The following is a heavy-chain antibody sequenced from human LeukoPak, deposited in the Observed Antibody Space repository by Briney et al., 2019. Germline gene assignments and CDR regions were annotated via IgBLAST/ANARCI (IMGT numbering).Heavy chain of an antibody. V-gene: IGHV4-59*01. CDR1: GGSISSYY. Sequence: SETLSLTCTVSGGSISSYYWSWIRQPPGKGLEWIGYIYYSGSTNYNPSLKSRVTISVDTSKNQFSLKLSSVTAADTAVYYCARDPRRDCSGGSCYSNGFDPWGQGTLVTVSS. CDR3: ARDPRRDCSGGSCYSNGFDP. D-gene: IGHD2-15*01. J-gene: IGHJ5*02. CDR2: IYYSGST.